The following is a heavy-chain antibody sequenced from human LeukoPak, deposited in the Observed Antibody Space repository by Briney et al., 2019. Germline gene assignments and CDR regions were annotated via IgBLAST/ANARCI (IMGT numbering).Heavy chain of an antibody. CDR2: ISGSGGST. CDR1: GFSFSSYA. V-gene: IGHV3-23*01. J-gene: IGHJ4*02. Sequence: PGGSLRLSCAASGFSFSSYAMNWVRQAPGKGLESVSSISGSGGSTYYADSVKGRFTISRDNSKNTLSLQMKSLRAEDTAVYNCARGTTSGSWPYYYFDYWGQGTLVTVSS. CDR3: ARGTTSGSWPYYYFDY. D-gene: IGHD1-26*01.